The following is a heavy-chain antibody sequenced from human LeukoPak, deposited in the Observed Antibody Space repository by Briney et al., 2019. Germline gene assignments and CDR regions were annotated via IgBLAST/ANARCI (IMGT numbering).Heavy chain of an antibody. D-gene: IGHD6-19*01. CDR1: GYTFIGYY. Sequence: ASVKVSFKTSGYTFIGYYIHWVRQAPGQGLEWMGWINPNSGGTKYAEKFQGRVTMTRDTSVSTAYMELSRLRSDDTAVYYCARSSAVAGRFDYWGQGTLVTVSS. J-gene: IGHJ4*02. CDR2: INPNSGGT. V-gene: IGHV1-2*02. CDR3: ARSSAVAGRFDY.